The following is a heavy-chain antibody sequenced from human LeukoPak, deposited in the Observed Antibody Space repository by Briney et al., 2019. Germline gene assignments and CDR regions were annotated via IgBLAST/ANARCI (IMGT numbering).Heavy chain of an antibody. CDR2: IYHSGNT. V-gene: IGHV4-38-2*02. CDR1: GYSISSGYY. Sequence: PSETLSLTCSVSGYSISSGYYWGWIRQPPGKGLEWIGSIYHSGNTYYNPSLKSRVTMSVDTSKNQFSLKLSSVTAADTAVYYCAREAATRFYMDVWGKGTTVTVSS. D-gene: IGHD1-1*01. J-gene: IGHJ6*03. CDR3: AREAATRFYMDV.